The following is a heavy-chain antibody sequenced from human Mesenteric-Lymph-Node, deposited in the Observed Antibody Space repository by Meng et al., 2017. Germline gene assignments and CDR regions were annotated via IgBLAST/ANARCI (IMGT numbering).Heavy chain of an antibody. V-gene: IGHV1-69*13. CDR1: GYTFSGYY. CDR2: IIPIFGTA. Sequence: SVKVSCKASGYTFSGYYMHWVRQAPGQGLEWMGGIIPIFGTANYAQKFQGRVTITADESTSTAYMELSSLRSEDTAVYYCARDRVAVAGTGPNFDYWGQGTLVTVSS. CDR3: ARDRVAVAGTGPNFDY. D-gene: IGHD6-19*01. J-gene: IGHJ4*02.